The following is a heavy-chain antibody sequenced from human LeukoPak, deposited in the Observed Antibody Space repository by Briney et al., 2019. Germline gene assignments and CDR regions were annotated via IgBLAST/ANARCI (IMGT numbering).Heavy chain of an antibody. CDR1: GFTFSDYS. D-gene: IGHD3-16*01. J-gene: IGHJ6*03. Sequence: PGGSLRLSCAASGFTFSDYSMNWVRQAPGKGLEWVSSISSSSSYIYYADSVKGRFTISRDNAKNSLYLQMNSLRAEDTAVYYCARDYRGYYDYVWVPPGGYYYYYMDVWGKGTTVTVSS. CDR3: ARDYRGYYDYVWVPPGGYYYYYMDV. CDR2: ISSSSSYI. V-gene: IGHV3-21*01.